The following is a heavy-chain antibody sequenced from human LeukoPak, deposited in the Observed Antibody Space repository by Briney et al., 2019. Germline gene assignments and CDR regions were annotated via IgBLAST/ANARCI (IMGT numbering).Heavy chain of an antibody. V-gene: IGHV3-21*01. CDR3: AKDRLLYFDY. CDR2: ISSSSGYI. CDR1: GFTFSSYS. Sequence: TSGGSLRLSCAASGFTFSSYSMNWVRQAPGKGLEWVSSISSSSGYIYYADSVKGRFTISRDNAKNSLYLQMNSLRAEDTAVYYCAKDRLLYFDYWGQGTLVTVSS. J-gene: IGHJ4*02.